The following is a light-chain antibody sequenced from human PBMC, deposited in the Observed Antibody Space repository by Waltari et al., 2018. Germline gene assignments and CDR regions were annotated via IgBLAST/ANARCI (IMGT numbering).Light chain of an antibody. CDR3: QQSYSPFAT. CDR1: QNVNTY. CDR2: TAS. J-gene: IGKJ4*01. V-gene: IGKV1-39*01. Sequence: DIQMTQSPSSLSASVGDRVTITCRASQNVNTYLNWYQQKPGKAPKLLIYTASSLQTGVPTRFSGSGSGTDFTLTITSLQPEDFATYHCQQSYSPFATFGGGTKVESK.